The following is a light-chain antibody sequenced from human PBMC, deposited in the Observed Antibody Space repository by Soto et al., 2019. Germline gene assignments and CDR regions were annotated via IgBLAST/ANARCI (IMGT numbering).Light chain of an antibody. CDR3: SSYAGTNNDV. CDR1: SSNIGAHYD. Sequence: QSALTQPPSVSGAPGQRVTISCTGSSSNIGAHYDVHWYQQHPGKAPKLMIYEVFKRPSGVPDRFSGSKSGNTASLTVSGLQAEDEADYYCSSYAGTNNDVFGTGTKVTVL. J-gene: IGLJ1*01. V-gene: IGLV2-8*01. CDR2: EVF.